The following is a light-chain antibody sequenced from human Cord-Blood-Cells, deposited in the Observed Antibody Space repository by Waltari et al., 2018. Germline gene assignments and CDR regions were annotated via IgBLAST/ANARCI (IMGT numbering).Light chain of an antibody. J-gene: IGLJ3*02. CDR2: EVS. Sequence: QSALTQPPSASGSPGQSVTISCTGTSSAVGGYNYVSWYQQHPGKAPKLMIYEVSKRPSGVPDRFSGSKSGNTASLTVSGLQAEDEADYYCSSYAGSNNWVLGGGTKLTVL. CDR1: SSAVGGYNY. V-gene: IGLV2-8*01. CDR3: SSYAGSNNWV.